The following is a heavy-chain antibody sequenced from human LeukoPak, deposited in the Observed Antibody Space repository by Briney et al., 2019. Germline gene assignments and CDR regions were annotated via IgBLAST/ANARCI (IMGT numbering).Heavy chain of an antibody. CDR3: ASARMEDYYYYMDV. D-gene: IGHD1-1*01. V-gene: IGHV1-69*05. Sequence: SVKVSCKASGGTFSSHAISWVRQAPGQGLEWMGGIIPIFGTANYAQKFQGRVTITTDESTSTAYMELSSLRSEDTAVYYCASARMEDYYYYMDVWGKGTTVTASS. J-gene: IGHJ6*03. CDR2: IIPIFGTA. CDR1: GGTFSSHA.